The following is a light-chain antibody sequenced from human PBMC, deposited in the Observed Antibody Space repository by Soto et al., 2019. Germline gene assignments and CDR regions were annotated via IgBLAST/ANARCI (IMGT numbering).Light chain of an antibody. CDR2: AAS. CDR1: QSISSY. J-gene: IGKJ4*01. V-gene: IGKV1-6*01. CDR3: LQDYNYPLT. Sequence: IQMTQSPSSLSASVLDRVTLTFLASQSISSYLNWYQQKPGKAPKLLIYAASSLQSGVPSRFSGSGSGTDFTLTISSLQPEDFATYYCLQDYNYPLTFGGGTRWIS.